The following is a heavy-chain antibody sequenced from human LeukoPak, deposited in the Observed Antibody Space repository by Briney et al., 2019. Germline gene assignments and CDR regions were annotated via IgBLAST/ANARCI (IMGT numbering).Heavy chain of an antibody. Sequence: SETLSLTCTVSGGSISSDHWNWIRQPPGKGLEWIGCIFYSGRTYYNPTLKSRVTISVDMSKSQFSLRLTSVTAADTAVYYCARKNDFEIWGQGTLVTVSS. CDR3: ARKNDFEI. V-gene: IGHV4-59*01. CDR1: GGSISSDH. D-gene: IGHD2/OR15-2a*01. CDR2: IFYSGRT. J-gene: IGHJ3*02.